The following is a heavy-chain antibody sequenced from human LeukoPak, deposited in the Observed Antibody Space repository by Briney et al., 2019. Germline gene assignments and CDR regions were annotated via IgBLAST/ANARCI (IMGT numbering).Heavy chain of an antibody. CDR1: GFTFSSYG. V-gene: IGHV3-30*18. J-gene: IGHJ3*02. CDR2: ISYDGSNK. Sequence: HPGGSLRLSCAASGFTFSSYGMHWVRQAPGKGLEWVAVISYDGSNKYYADSVKGRFTISRDNSKNTLYLQMNSLRAEDTAVYYCAKPIMFDYGMGEDSDAFDIWGQGTMVTVSS. D-gene: IGHD4/OR15-4a*01. CDR3: AKPIMFDYGMGEDSDAFDI.